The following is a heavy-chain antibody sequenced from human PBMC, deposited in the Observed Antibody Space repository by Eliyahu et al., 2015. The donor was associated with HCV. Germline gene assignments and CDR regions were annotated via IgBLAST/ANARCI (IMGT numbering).Heavy chain of an antibody. CDR1: GFTFRFYA. V-gene: IGHV3-23*01. J-gene: IGHJ4*02. CDR2: ISGSGSGT. CDR3: AKVSDTYGDGYYLDY. D-gene: IGHD5-18*01. Sequence: EVQLLESGGGLVQPGGSLRLSCAASGFTFRFYAMTWVRQAPGKGLEWVSAISGSGSGTHYADSVKGRFSISRDNSKNTQFLQMNNLRAEDTAVYYCAKVSDTYGDGYYLDYWGQGILVTISS.